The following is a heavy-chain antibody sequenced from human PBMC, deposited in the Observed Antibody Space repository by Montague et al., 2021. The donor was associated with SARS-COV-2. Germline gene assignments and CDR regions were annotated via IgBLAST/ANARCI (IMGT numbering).Heavy chain of an antibody. V-gene: IGHV4-59*08. J-gene: IGHJ4*02. CDR1: GGSISSFY. CDR2: ISDSGST. D-gene: IGHD2-15*01. Sequence: SETLSLTCTVSGGSISSFYWSWFRQPPGKGLEWIGDISDSGSTNYNTSLTSRVTMSVDTSKNQFSLKVNSVTAADTAVYYCARHYSATLPAVYWGQGTLVTVSS. CDR3: ARHYSATLPAVY.